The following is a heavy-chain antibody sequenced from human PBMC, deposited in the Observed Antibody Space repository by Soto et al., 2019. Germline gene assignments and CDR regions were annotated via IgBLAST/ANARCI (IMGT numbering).Heavy chain of an antibody. J-gene: IGHJ6*02. D-gene: IGHD6-19*01. CDR2: ISSNGGST. CDR3: ARGASSGCIRGAYGMDV. CDR1: GFTFSNYG. V-gene: IGHV3-64*02. Sequence: EVQLVESGEGLVQPGGSLRLSCAASGFTFSNYGMHWVRQAPGKGLEYVSGISSNGGSTNYVDSVKGRFTISRDNSKNTLYLQMGSLTAEDMAVYYCARGASSGCIRGAYGMDVWGQGTTVTVSS.